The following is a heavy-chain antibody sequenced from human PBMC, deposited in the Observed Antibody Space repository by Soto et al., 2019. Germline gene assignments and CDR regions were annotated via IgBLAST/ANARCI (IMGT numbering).Heavy chain of an antibody. D-gene: IGHD3-10*01. CDR3: ARHVPYLWFGEYYYYMDV. CDR2: IYYSGST. J-gene: IGHJ6*03. V-gene: IGHV4-39*01. CDR1: GSSISSSSYY. Sequence: PSETLSLTCTVSGSSISSSSYYWGWIRQPPGKGLEWIGSIYYSGSTYYNPSLKSRVTISVDTSKNQFSLKLSSVTAADTAVYYCARHVPYLWFGEYYYYMDVWGKGTTVTVSS.